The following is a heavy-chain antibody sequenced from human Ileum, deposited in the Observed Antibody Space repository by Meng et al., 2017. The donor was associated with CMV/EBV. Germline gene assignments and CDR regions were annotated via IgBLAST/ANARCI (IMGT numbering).Heavy chain of an antibody. CDR2: IYYTGTA. CDR3: ARDDPSNRGGIDS. D-gene: IGHD3-16*01. J-gene: IGHJ4*02. CDR1: CGSITSGDHY. V-gene: IGHV4-30-4*01. Sequence: QVQVGESGPGLVKPSQTLSLTCTVSCGSITSGDHYWSWVRQTPEKGLEWIGYIYYTGTAYYNPSLKSRSTISIDTSKKQFSLKLTSVTAADSAMYYCARDDPSNRGGIDSWGQGTLVTVSS.